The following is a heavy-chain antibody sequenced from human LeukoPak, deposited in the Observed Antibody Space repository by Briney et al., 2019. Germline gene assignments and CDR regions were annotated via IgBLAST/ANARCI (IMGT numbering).Heavy chain of an antibody. V-gene: IGHV1-2*02. Sequence: ASVKVSFKASGYTFTGYYMHWVRQAPGQGLEWMGWINPNSGGTNYAQKFQGRATMTRDTSISTAYMEPSRLRSDDTAVYYCARGLSTWIQLWLHGYWGQGTLVTVSS. CDR3: ARGLSTWIQLWLHGY. CDR1: GYTFTGYY. CDR2: INPNSGGT. J-gene: IGHJ4*02. D-gene: IGHD5-18*01.